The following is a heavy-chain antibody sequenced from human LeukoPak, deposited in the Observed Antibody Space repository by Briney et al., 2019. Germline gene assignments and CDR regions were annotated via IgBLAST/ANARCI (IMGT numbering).Heavy chain of an antibody. CDR3: ARVTMIRGVYSDY. CDR2: IYYSGST. Sequence: SETLSLTCTVSGGSISSGGNYWSWIRQHPGKGLEWIGRIYYSGSTYYNPSLKSRATISVDTSKNQFSLNLSSVTAADTAVYYCARVTMIRGVYSDYWGQGRLVTVSS. V-gene: IGHV4-31*03. CDR1: GGSISSGGNY. D-gene: IGHD3-10*01. J-gene: IGHJ4*02.